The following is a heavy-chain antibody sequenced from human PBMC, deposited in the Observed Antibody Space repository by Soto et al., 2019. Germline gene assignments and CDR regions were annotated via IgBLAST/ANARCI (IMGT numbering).Heavy chain of an antibody. CDR2: ISGSGGST. Sequence: GGSLRLSCAAAGCTFSSYAMILVRKTPGKGLEWVSAISGSGGSTYYADSVKGRFTISRDNSKNTLYLQMNSLRAEDTAVYYCANDGDTAMVHYYYGMDVWGQGTTVTVSS. V-gene: IGHV3-23*01. J-gene: IGHJ6*02. CDR3: ANDGDTAMVHYYYGMDV. CDR1: GCTFSSYA. D-gene: IGHD5-18*01.